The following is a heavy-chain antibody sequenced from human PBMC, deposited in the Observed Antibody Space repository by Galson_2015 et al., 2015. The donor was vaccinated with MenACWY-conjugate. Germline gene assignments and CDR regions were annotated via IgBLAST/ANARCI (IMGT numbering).Heavy chain of an antibody. V-gene: IGHV3-74*01. CDR3: ARGAVPRRIVELYYFDY. CDR2: IDADGTTT. Sequence: SLRLSCAASGFRLSNYWIHWVRQAPGKGLVWLARIDADGTTTRYSDSVRGRFPISRDNAKNTVYLQMNSLRAAGTGVYYCARGAVPRRIVELYYFDYWGQGSPVTVSS. CDR1: GFRLSNYW. D-gene: IGHD3-22*01. J-gene: IGHJ4*02.